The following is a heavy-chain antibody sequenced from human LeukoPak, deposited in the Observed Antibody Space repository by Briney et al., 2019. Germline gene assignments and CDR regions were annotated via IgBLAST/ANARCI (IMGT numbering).Heavy chain of an antibody. D-gene: IGHD3-22*01. CDR1: GYSFTSYW. J-gene: IGHJ4*02. V-gene: IGHV5-51*01. Sequence: EESLKISCRGSGYSFTSYWIGWVRQMPGEGLEGMGIIYPGDSDTRYSPSFQGQVTISADKSISTAYLQWSSLKASDTAMYYCARGTGTYYYDSGGSTDYFDYWGQGTLVTVSS. CDR2: IYPGDSDT. CDR3: ARGTGTYYYDSGGSTDYFDY.